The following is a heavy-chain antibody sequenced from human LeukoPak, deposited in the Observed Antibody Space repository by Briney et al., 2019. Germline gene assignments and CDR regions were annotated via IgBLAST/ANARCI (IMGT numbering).Heavy chain of an antibody. Sequence: PSETLSLTCTVSGDSLINSSYYWSRIRQPPGKGLEWIGEIHHSGSTNYNQSLKSRVTISVDTSKNQFSLKLSSVTAADTAVYYCARQRSQYYYYYYMDVWGKGTTVTISS. CDR2: IHHSGST. CDR3: ARQRSQYYYYYYMDV. J-gene: IGHJ6*03. CDR1: GDSLINSSYY. V-gene: IGHV4-39*01.